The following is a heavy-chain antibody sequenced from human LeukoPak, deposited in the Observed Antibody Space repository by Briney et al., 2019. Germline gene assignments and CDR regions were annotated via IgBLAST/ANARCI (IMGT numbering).Heavy chain of an antibody. J-gene: IGHJ4*02. D-gene: IGHD3-3*01. Sequence: PSETLSLTCTVSGGSISSYYWSWIRQPPGKGLEWIGEINHSGSTNYNPSLKSRVTISVDTSKNQFSLKLSSVTAADTAVYYCARGRITTSRGLFYWGQGTLVTVSS. CDR2: INHSGST. CDR3: ARGRITTSRGLFY. V-gene: IGHV4-34*01. CDR1: GGSISSYY.